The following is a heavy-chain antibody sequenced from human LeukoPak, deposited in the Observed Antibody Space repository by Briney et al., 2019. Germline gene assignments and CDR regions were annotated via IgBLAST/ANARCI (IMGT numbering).Heavy chain of an antibody. CDR2: ISSSSSTI. J-gene: IGHJ1*01. Sequence: GGSLRLSCAASGFTFSSYSMNWVRQAPGKGLEWVSYISSSSSTIYYADSVKGRFTISRDNAKNSLYLQMNSLRAEDTAVYYCARANYYDSPAFQHWGQGTLVTVSS. D-gene: IGHD3-22*01. CDR1: GFTFSSYS. CDR3: ARANYYDSPAFQH. V-gene: IGHV3-48*01.